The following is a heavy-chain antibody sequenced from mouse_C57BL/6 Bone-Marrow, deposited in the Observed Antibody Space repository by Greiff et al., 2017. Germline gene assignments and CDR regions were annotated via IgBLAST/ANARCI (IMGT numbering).Heavy chain of an antibody. Sequence: QVQLQQPGAELVKPGASVKMSCKASGYTFTSYWITWVKQRPGQGLEWIGDIYPGSGSTYYNEKFKSKATLTVDTSSSTAYMQLSSQTSEDSAVYYCARGLRRILFDYWGQGTTLTVSS. CDR1: GYTFTSYW. V-gene: IGHV1-55*01. CDR2: IYPGSGST. D-gene: IGHD2-4*01. J-gene: IGHJ2*01. CDR3: ARGLRRILFDY.